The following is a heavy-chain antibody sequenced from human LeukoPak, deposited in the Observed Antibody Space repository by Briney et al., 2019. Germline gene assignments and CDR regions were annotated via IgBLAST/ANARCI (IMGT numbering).Heavy chain of an antibody. CDR1: GYTFTSYA. D-gene: IGHD4-17*01. Sequence: SVKVSCKASGYTFTSYAMNWVRQAPGQGLEWMGGIIPIFGTANYAQKFQGRVTITADESTSTAYMELSSLRSEDTAVYYCARVAGWTVTTAAFDIWGQGTMVTVSS. CDR3: ARVAGWTVTTAAFDI. J-gene: IGHJ3*02. V-gene: IGHV1-69*13. CDR2: IIPIFGTA.